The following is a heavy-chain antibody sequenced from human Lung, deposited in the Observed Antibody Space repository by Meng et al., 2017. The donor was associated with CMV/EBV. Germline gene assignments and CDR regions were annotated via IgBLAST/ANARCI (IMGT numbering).Heavy chain of an antibody. CDR3: ARGGREETYGPNFDS. V-gene: IGHV4-34*01. J-gene: IGHJ4*02. CDR1: GGSLSGYY. CDR2: ITHSGST. D-gene: IGHD3-10*01. Sequence: SETLSLXCAVYGGSLSGYYWSWIRQPPGKGLEWIGEITHSGSTKYNPSLKSRVTISVDTSNNQFSLNVKSVTAADMGVYYCARGGREETYGPNFDSWDQGTLVT.